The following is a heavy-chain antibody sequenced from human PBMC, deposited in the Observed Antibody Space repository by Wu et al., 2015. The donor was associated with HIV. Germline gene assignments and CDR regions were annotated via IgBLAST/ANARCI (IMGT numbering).Heavy chain of an antibody. CDR1: GYTFTNYD. Sequence: VQLLQSGAEVRKPGASVKVSCKASGYTFTNYDINWVRQATGQGLEWMGWMNPHTGNTDYAPKFQGRFTMTRNTSIGTAYMDLSSLRSEDTAVYYCARGGGDKYCSTTSCRSPDYWGQGTLVTVSS. V-gene: IGHV1-8*01. CDR2: MNPHTGNT. J-gene: IGHJ4*02. D-gene: IGHD2-2*01. CDR3: ARGGGDKYCSTTSCRSPDY.